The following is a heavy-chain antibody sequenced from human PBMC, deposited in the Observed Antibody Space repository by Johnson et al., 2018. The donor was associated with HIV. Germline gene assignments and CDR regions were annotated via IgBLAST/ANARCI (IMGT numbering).Heavy chain of an antibody. CDR3: ARDTPYDILTGYYIGAYDAFDI. CDR1: GFTVSSNY. J-gene: IGHJ3*02. V-gene: IGHV3-66*03. D-gene: IGHD3-9*01. Sequence: VQLVESGGGLIQPGGSLRLSCAASGFTVSSNYMSWVRQAPGKGLEWVSAISGRGDTTYYTDSVKGRFTISRDHSKNTLYLQMNSLRAEDTAVYYCARDTPYDILTGYYIGAYDAFDIWGQGTMVTVSS. CDR2: SGRGDTT.